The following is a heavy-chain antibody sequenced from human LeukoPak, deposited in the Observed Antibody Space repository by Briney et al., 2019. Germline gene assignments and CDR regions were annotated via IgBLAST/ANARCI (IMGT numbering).Heavy chain of an antibody. CDR3: ATTPKYSSGWYAFDI. V-gene: IGHV4-59*08. Sequence: SETLSLTCTVSGGSISSYYWSWIRQPPGKGLEWIGYIYYSGSTNYNPSLKSRVTISVDTSKNQFSLKLSSVTAADTAVYYCATTPKYSSGWYAFDIWGQGTMVTVPS. CDR1: GGSISSYY. J-gene: IGHJ3*02. CDR2: IYYSGST. D-gene: IGHD6-19*01.